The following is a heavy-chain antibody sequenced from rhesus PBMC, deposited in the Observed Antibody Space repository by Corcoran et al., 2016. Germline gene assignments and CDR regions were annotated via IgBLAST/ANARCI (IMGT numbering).Heavy chain of an antibody. Sequence: QVQLQESGPGLVKPSEPLSLTCAVSGGSFSSYWWSWIRQPPGKGLEWSGEINGNSGSTNYNPTLKSRVTISKDASKNQFSLKLSSVTAADTAVYYCARPNYDSGYYTPYFDYWGQGVLVTVSS. V-gene: IGHV4-80*01. CDR1: GGSFSSYW. D-gene: IGHD3-28*01. J-gene: IGHJ4*01. CDR2: INGNSGST. CDR3: ARPNYDSGYYTPYFDY.